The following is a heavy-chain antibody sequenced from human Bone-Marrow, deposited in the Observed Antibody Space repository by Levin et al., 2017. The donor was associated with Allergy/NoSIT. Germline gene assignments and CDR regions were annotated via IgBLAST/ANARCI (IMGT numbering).Heavy chain of an antibody. V-gene: IGHV3-23*01. CDR3: AKMYYISGTYGWFET. CDR1: GFTFRNYA. Sequence: GGSLRLSCATSGFTFRNYAMSWVRQAPGKGLEWVSSISGSGDSKHYPDSVKGRFTISRDGSQDTVILQMNSLRFDDTAVYYCAKMYYISGTYGWFETWGQGALVTVSS. D-gene: IGHD3-10*01. CDR2: ISGSGDSK. J-gene: IGHJ5*02.